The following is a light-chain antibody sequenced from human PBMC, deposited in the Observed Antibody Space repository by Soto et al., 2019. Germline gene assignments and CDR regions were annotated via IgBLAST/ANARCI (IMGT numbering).Light chain of an antibody. V-gene: IGLV2-8*01. CDR3: SSFAGSTYV. Sequence: QSALTQPPSASGSPGQSVTISCTGTSSDVGAYNYVSWYQQHPGKAPKLMIYEVYKRPSGVPDRFSGSKSGNMASLTVSGLQAEDEDDYYCSSFAGSTYVFGTGTKVTVL. CDR1: SSDVGAYNY. J-gene: IGLJ1*01. CDR2: EVY.